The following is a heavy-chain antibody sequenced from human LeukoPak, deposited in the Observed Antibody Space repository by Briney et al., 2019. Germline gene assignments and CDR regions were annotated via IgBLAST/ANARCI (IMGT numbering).Heavy chain of an antibody. J-gene: IGHJ4*02. CDR2: IYYSGST. Sequence: PSETLSLTCTVSGYSISSSYYWSWIRQPPGKGLEWIGYIYYSGSTNYNPSLKSRVTISVDTSKNQFSLKLSSVTAADTAVYYCARSWITMIAFDYWGQGTLVTVSS. V-gene: IGHV4-61*01. CDR3: ARSWITMIAFDY. CDR1: GYSISSSYY. D-gene: IGHD3-22*01.